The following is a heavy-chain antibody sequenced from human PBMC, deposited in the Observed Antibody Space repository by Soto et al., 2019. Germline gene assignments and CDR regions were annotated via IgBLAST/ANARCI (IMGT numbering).Heavy chain of an antibody. CDR1: GFTFSSSG. J-gene: IGHJ4*02. D-gene: IGHD6-19*01. Sequence: ESGGGVVQPGRSLRLSCAASGFTFSSSGMHWVRQAPGKGLEWVALIWYDGSEKYYADSVKGRFTISRDNSKNTLYLQMNSLRAEDTAVYYCARGPYSGGFDYWGQGTLVTVSS. CDR3: ARGPYSGGFDY. CDR2: IWYDGSEK. V-gene: IGHV3-33*01.